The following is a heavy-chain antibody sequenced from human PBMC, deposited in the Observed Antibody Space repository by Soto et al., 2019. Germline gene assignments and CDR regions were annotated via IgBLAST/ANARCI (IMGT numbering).Heavy chain of an antibody. Sequence: ASVKVSCKASGGTFSSYAISWVRQAPGQGLEWMGGIIPIFGTANYAQKFQGRVTITADESTSTAYMELSSLRSEDTAVYYCARATNNYYDSSGRYGMDVWGQGTTVTVS. CDR2: IIPIFGTA. V-gene: IGHV1-69*13. D-gene: IGHD3-22*01. CDR3: ARATNNYYDSSGRYGMDV. J-gene: IGHJ6*02. CDR1: GGTFSSYA.